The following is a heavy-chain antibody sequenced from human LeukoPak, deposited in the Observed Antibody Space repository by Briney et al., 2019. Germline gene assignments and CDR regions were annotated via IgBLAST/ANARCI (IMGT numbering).Heavy chain of an antibody. Sequence: ASVKVSYKASGYTLTSYGIQWVRQAPGQRPEWMGWINAGTGNTKYSQKFQGRVTITRDTSARTTYMELSSLRSEDTAVYYCARDFYSSGSYYLDYWGQGTLVTVSS. J-gene: IGHJ4*02. CDR3: ARDFYSSGSYYLDY. V-gene: IGHV1-3*01. CDR2: INAGTGNT. D-gene: IGHD3-10*01. CDR1: GYTLTSYG.